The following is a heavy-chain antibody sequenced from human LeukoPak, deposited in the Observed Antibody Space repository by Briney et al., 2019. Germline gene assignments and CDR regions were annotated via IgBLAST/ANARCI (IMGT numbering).Heavy chain of an antibody. V-gene: IGHV1-24*01. J-gene: IGHJ4*02. CDR2: FDPEDGET. CDR1: GYTLTELS. Sequence: WASVKVSCKVSGYTLTELSMHWVRQAPRKGLEWMGGFDPEDGETIYAQKFQGRVTITADKSTSTAYMELSSLRSEDTAVYYCARDRGWRSGYYFDYWGQGTLVTVSS. CDR3: ARDRGWRSGYYFDY. D-gene: IGHD3-10*01.